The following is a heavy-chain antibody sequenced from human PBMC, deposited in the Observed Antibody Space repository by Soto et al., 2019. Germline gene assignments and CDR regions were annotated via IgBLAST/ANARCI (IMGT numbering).Heavy chain of an antibody. Sequence: SGTLSLTCAFLGGSFAVYYWSWIRQAPGKGLEWIGEINHSGSTYYNPSLKSRVTISVDTSKNQFSLTLSSVTAADTAVYYCARVGVRGLPYSYYFVMCVWGQGNTVTVSS. V-gene: IGHV4-34*01. CDR1: GGSFAVYY. CDR3: ARVGVRGLPYSYYFVMCV. D-gene: IGHD3-10*01. J-gene: IGHJ6*02. CDR2: INHSGST.